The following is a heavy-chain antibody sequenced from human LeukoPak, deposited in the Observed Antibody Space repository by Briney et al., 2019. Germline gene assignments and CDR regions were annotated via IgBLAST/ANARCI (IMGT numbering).Heavy chain of an antibody. CDR2: ISSSSSYI. CDR3: ARESLLWFGESPTPFDY. Sequence: GASLRLSCAASGFTFSSYSMNWVRQAPGKGLEWDSSISSSSSYIYYADSVKGRFTISRDNAKNSLYLQMNSLRAEDTAVYYCARESLLWFGESPTPFDYWGQGTLVTVSS. CDR1: GFTFSSYS. V-gene: IGHV3-21*01. D-gene: IGHD3-10*01. J-gene: IGHJ4*02.